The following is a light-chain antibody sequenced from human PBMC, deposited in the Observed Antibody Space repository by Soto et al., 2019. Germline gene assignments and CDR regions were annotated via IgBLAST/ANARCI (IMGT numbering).Light chain of an antibody. Sequence: ESVLTPFAAALSKKKGEGATLSCKASQNVYNNLAWYQQRPGQPPRLLIYDASTRATGISARFSGSGYGTEFTLTISSLQSEDSAVYFCQQCRNWPLTFGGGTKV. CDR2: DAS. V-gene: IGKV3-15*01. CDR3: QQCRNWPLT. J-gene: IGKJ4*01. CDR1: QNVYNN.